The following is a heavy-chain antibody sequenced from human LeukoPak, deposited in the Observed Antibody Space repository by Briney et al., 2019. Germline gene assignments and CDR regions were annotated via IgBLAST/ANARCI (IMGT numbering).Heavy chain of an antibody. CDR2: TYYRSKGYN. Sequence: SQPLSLPCGLSGDRQSTKNVVGKWTRQSPSGGLEWLGRTYYRSKGYNDYALSAKSRITTNPDTSKNQCSLQLNSVTPDDTAVYYCAREDLGAAYFDFWGQGTLVTVSS. D-gene: IGHD2-21*01. CDR1: GDRQSTKNVV. CDR3: AREDLGAAYFDF. V-gene: IGHV6-1*01. J-gene: IGHJ4*02.